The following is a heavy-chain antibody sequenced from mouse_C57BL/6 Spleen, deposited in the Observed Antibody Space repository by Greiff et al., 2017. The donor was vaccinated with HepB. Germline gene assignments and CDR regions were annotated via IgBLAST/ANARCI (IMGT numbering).Heavy chain of an antibody. CDR2: ISYDGSN. CDR3: ARRYYDGSSYGFAY. Sequence: ESGPGLVKPSQSLSLTCSVTGYSITSGYYWNWIRQFPGNKLEWMGYISYDGSNNSNPSLKNRISITRDPSKNQFFLKLNSVTTEDTATYYCARRYYDGSSYGFAYWGQGTLVTVSA. CDR1: GYSITSGYY. D-gene: IGHD1-1*01. J-gene: IGHJ3*01. V-gene: IGHV3-6*01.